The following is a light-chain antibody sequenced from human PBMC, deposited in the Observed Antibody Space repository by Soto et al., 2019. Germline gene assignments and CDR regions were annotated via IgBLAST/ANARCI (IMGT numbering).Light chain of an antibody. Sequence: EIVLTQSPGTLSLSPGERATLSCRASQSISNNYLAWYQQKPGQAPRLLIYGASSRATGIPDRFSGSGSGTDFTLTISRLEPEDFAVYYCQQFGSSPLTFGGGPRWRSN. J-gene: IGKJ4*01. V-gene: IGKV3-20*01. CDR2: GAS. CDR1: QSISNNY. CDR3: QQFGSSPLT.